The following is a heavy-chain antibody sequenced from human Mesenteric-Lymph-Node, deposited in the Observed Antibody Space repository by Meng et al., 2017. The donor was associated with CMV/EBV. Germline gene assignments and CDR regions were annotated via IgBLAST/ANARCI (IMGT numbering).Heavy chain of an antibody. V-gene: IGHV3-48*01. Sequence: GESLKISCVVSGFTFSRFWMTWARQAPGKGLEWLAYIDSFSSTMYYTDSIKGRFTISRDNAKSSLYLQMNSLSAEDTAVYYCARDTIASALDYWGQGVLVTVSS. J-gene: IGHJ4*02. CDR2: IDSFSSTM. D-gene: IGHD5/OR15-5a*01. CDR3: ARDTIASALDY. CDR1: GFTFSRFW.